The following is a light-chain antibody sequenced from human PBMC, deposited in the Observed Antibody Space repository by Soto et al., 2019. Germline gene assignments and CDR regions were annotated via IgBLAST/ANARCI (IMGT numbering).Light chain of an antibody. CDR1: QSVGDY. CDR2: DAS. CDR3: QQRVNLYT. V-gene: IGKV3-11*01. Sequence: EIVLTQSPATLSLSLGERATLSCRASQSVGDYLAWYQQQPGQPPRLLISDASNRAAGIPARFSGSGSGTDFTLTISSLEPEDFAVYYCQQRVNLYTFGQGTKLEIK. J-gene: IGKJ2*01.